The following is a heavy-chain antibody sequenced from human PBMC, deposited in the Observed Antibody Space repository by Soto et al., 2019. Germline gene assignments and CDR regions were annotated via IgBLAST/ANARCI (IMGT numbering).Heavy chain of an antibody. CDR1: GYTFTSYG. Sequence: QVQLVQSGAEVKKPGASVKVSCKASGYTFTSYGISWVRQAPGQGLEWMGWISAYNGNTNYAQKLQGRVTMTTDTSTSTAYMELRSLRSDDTAVYYWAREDIVVVPAAIGDYYYYGMDVWGQGTPVTVSS. CDR2: ISAYNGNT. CDR3: AREDIVVVPAAIGDYYYYGMDV. J-gene: IGHJ6*02. D-gene: IGHD2-2*01. V-gene: IGHV1-18*04.